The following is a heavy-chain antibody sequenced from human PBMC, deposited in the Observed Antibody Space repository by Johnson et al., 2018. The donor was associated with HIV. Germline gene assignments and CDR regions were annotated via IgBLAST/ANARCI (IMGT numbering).Heavy chain of an antibody. V-gene: IGHV3-66*01. CDR2: ISSGGTT. CDR3: ALILARGWLQRGAFDI. D-gene: IGHD5-24*01. Sequence: VQLVESGGGVVRPGGSLRLSCAASGFTVSTNYMSWVRQAPGKGLECVSIISSGGTTHYADSVKGRFTISRDNSKSTLYLQMNNLRAEDTAMYYCALILARGWLQRGAFDIWGQGTMVTVSS. J-gene: IGHJ3*02. CDR1: GFTVSTNY.